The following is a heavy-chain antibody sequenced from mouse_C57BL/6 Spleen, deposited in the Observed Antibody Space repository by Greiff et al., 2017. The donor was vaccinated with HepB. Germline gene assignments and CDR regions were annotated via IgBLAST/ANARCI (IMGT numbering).Heavy chain of an antibody. CDR3: ARFDGYFDY. Sequence: QVQLQQSGAELVRPGASVKLSCKASGYTFTDYYINWVKQRPGQGLEWIARIYPGSGNTYYNEKFKGKATLTAEKSSSTAYMQRSSLTSEDSAVYFCARFDGYFDYWGQGTTLTVSS. CDR1: GYTFTDYY. CDR2: IYPGSGNT. V-gene: IGHV1-76*01. J-gene: IGHJ2*01. D-gene: IGHD2-3*01.